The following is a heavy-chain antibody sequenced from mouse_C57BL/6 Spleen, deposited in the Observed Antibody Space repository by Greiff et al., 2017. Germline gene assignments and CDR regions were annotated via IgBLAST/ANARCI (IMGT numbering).Heavy chain of an antibody. CDR1: GYAFSSSW. D-gene: IGHD1-1*01. V-gene: IGHV1-82*01. CDR3: ARNPYGSSYAMDY. CDR2: IYPGDGDT. J-gene: IGHJ4*01. Sequence: QVQLKESGPELVKPGASVKISCKASGYAFSSSWMNWVKQRPGKGLEWIGRIYPGDGDTNYNGKFKGKATLTADKSSSTAYMQLSSLTSEDSAVYFCARNPYGSSYAMDYWGQGTSVTVSS.